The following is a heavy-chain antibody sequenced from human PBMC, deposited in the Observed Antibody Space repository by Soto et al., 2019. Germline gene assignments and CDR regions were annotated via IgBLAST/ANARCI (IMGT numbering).Heavy chain of an antibody. CDR1: GFTFSDYA. CDR2: IGSTGSKI. V-gene: IGHV3-23*01. J-gene: IGHJ4*02. Sequence: GGSLRLSCAATGFTFSDYAMKWVRQTPGKGLEWVSSIGSTGSKIFYADSVKGRFTISRDNSRNTLYLQMNSLRADDTAVYYRAKFKGLSRSGPDYWGQGTLVTVSS. CDR3: AKFKGLSRSGPDY.